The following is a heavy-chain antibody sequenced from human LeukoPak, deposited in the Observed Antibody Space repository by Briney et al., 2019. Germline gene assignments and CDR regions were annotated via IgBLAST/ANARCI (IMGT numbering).Heavy chain of an antibody. CDR3: ARRPVGYYASGTRYYYGMDV. V-gene: IGHV5-51*01. CDR2: IYPADSDT. D-gene: IGHD3-10*01. Sequence: GESPKISCKGSGYSFTSYWIGWVRQMPGKGLEWMGIIYPADSDTRYSPSFQGQVTMSADRSISTAYLQWSSLKASDTGRYYCARRPVGYYASGTRYYYGMDVWSQGTTVTVSS. J-gene: IGHJ6*02. CDR1: GYSFTSYW.